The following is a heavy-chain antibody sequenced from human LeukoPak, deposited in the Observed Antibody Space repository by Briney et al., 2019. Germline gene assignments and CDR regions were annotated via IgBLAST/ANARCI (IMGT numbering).Heavy chain of an antibody. J-gene: IGHJ4*02. CDR2: IYYSGTT. CDR3: ARGRKYTSVYRVTELGSGYSDY. Sequence: SETLSLTCVVYGGSISNYYWNWIRQPPGKGLEGIGYIYYSGTTNYSPSIKSRVSMSVDTSKNQFSLKLSSVTAADTAVYYCARGRKYTSVYRVTELGSGYSDYWGQGTLVTVSS. V-gene: IGHV4-59*01. D-gene: IGHD5-18*01. CDR1: GGSISNYY.